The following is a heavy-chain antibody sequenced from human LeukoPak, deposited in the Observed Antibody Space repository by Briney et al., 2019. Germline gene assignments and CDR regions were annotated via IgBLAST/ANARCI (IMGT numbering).Heavy chain of an antibody. Sequence: PGRSLRLSCAASGFTFDDYAMHWVRQAPGKGLEWVSGISWNSGSIGYADSVKGRFTISRDNAKNSLYLQMNSLRAEDTALYYCAKDRRGIAVADFDYWGQGTLVTVSS. CDR1: GFTFDDYA. D-gene: IGHD6-19*01. J-gene: IGHJ4*02. CDR2: ISWNSGSI. V-gene: IGHV3-9*01. CDR3: AKDRRGIAVADFDY.